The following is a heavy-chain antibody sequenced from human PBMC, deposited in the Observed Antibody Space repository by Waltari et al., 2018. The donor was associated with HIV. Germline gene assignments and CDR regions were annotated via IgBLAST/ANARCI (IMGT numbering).Heavy chain of an antibody. CDR3: ASGRILTGYWGSDYFYPLDV. J-gene: IGHJ6*02. D-gene: IGHD3-9*01. Sequence: QVQLQESRPGVVKPLETLSLTCTVSGDSVKSDSRYWSWVRQPQGKGLEWIGYIFYPGTSKHKLLLSYNPSLDNRVFISIATSRNLFSMDLTSVTAADAAVYFCASGRILTGYWGSDYFYPLDVWGQGATVAVSS. CDR2: IFYPGTSKHKLLL. CDR1: GDSVKSDSRY. V-gene: IGHV4-61*01.